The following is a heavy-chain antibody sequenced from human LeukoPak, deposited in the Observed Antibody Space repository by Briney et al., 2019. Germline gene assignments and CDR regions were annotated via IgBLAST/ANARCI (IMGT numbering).Heavy chain of an antibody. Sequence: GGSLRLSCAASGFTFSSYGMHWVRQAPGKGLEWVAFIRYDGSNKYYADSVKGRFTISRDNSKNTLYLQMNSLRAEDTAMYYCARLIVTMVRGVNRIYYFDYWGQGTLVTVSS. J-gene: IGHJ4*02. D-gene: IGHD3-10*01. CDR3: ARLIVTMVRGVNRIYYFDY. V-gene: IGHV3-30*02. CDR2: IRYDGSNK. CDR1: GFTFSSYG.